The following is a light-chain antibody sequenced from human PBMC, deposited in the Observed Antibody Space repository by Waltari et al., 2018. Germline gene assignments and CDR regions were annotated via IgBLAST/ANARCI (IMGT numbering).Light chain of an antibody. V-gene: IGKV1-39*01. CDR1: QNINNY. J-gene: IGKJ2*01. CDR3: QQSSSSPWYT. CDR2: AAS. Sequence: DIRMTQSPSSLSASVGDRVTITCRASQNINNYLNWYQQKPGKAPKLLIYAASTLQRGFPSRFSGSGSGTDFTLTISSLQPEDFATYYCQQSSSSPWYTFGQGTKLEI.